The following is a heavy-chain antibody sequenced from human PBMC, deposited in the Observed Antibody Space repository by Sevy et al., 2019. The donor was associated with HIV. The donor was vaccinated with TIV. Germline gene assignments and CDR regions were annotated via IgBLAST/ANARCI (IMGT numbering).Heavy chain of an antibody. J-gene: IGHJ3*02. CDR3: ARVGYVDTSMVSAFDI. V-gene: IGHV3-48*03. D-gene: IGHD5-18*01. CDR1: GFTFSSYE. CDR2: ISSSGSTI. Sequence: GGSLRLSCAASGFTFSSYEMNWVRQAPGKGLGWVSYISSSGSTIYYADSVKGRFTISRDNAKNSLYLQMNSLRAEDTAIYYCARVGYVDTSMVSAFDIWGQGTMVTVSS.